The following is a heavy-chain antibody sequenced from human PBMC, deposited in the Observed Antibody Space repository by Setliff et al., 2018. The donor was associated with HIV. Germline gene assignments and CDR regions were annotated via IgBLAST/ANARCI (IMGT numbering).Heavy chain of an antibody. CDR2: IHFDGTNK. D-gene: IGHD6-19*01. J-gene: IGHJ4*02. CDR1: GFTFRSFG. Sequence: GGSLRLSCAASGFTFRSFGMHWVRQTPGKGLEWVALIHFDGTNKYYRDSVKGRFTISRDNSKNTVYLQMNSLRAEETAVYYCAKKVPGVGVAGPFDYWGQGTLVTVSS. CDR3: AKKVPGVGVAGPFDY. V-gene: IGHV3-30*02.